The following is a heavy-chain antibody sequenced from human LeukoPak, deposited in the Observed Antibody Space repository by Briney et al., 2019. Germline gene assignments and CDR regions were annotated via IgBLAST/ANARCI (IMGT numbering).Heavy chain of an antibody. CDR1: GGSISSYY. Sequence: SETLSLTCTASGGSISSYYWSWIRQPPGKGLEWIGYIYYSGSTNYNPSLKSRVTISVDTSKNQFSLKLSSVTAADTAVYYCARGSPGSYFDYWGQGTLVTVSS. CDR2: IYYSGST. D-gene: IGHD2-15*01. V-gene: IGHV4-59*01. J-gene: IGHJ4*02. CDR3: ARGSPGSYFDY.